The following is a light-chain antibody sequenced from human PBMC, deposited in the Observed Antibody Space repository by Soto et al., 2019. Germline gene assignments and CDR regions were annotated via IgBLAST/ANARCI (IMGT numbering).Light chain of an antibody. CDR3: QQDCSSPWT. V-gene: IGKV3-20*01. CDR2: GAS. Sequence: EIVLTQSPGTLSLSPGERATLSCRASQSVSSSYLAWYQQKPGQAPRLLISGASSRATGIPDRFSGSGSGTDFNLTISRLEPEDFAVYYCQQDCSSPWTFGQGPKVEIK. J-gene: IGKJ1*01. CDR1: QSVSSSY.